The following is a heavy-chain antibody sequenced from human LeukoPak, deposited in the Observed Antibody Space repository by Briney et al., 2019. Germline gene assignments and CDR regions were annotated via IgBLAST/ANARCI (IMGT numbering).Heavy chain of an antibody. V-gene: IGHV5-10-1*01. D-gene: IGHD3-10*02. J-gene: IGHJ4*02. CDR1: GYSFSSFW. CDR3: ARVGVFGELFPLYFDY. Sequence: KGGESLQISCKCSGYSFSSFWINWVRQMPGKGLEWMGRIDPFDSNTNYSPSFEGHVSISADKSMSTAYLQWTSLKASDTAIYYCARVGVFGELFPLYFDYWGQGTLVTVSS. CDR2: IDPFDSNT.